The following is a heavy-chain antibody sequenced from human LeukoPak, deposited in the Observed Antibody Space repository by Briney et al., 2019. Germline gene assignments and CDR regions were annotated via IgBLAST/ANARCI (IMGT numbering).Heavy chain of an antibody. CDR1: GFTFSSYA. J-gene: IGHJ4*02. Sequence: GGSLRLSCAASGFTFSSYAMNWVRQAPGKRLEWISKINSGSSTIYYKDSVRGRFTISRDNAKNSLSLQMNNLRVEDTAVYYCARDSPRLSYWGQGTLVTVSS. V-gene: IGHV3-48*01. CDR3: ARDSPRLSY. CDR2: INSGSSTI.